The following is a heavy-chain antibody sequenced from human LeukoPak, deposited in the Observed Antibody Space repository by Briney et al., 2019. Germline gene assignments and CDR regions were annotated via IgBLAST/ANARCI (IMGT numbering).Heavy chain of an antibody. J-gene: IGHJ2*01. CDR3: ARAEWSNWYFDL. Sequence: GGSLRLSCAASGFTFSTYWMNWVRQAPGKGLEWVANIKQEGSEKYYVDSVKGRFTLSRDSPKNSLYLQMNSLRAEDTAVYYCARAEWSNWYFDLWGRGTLVTVSS. D-gene: IGHD3-3*01. CDR1: GFTFSTYW. CDR2: IKQEGSEK. V-gene: IGHV3-7*03.